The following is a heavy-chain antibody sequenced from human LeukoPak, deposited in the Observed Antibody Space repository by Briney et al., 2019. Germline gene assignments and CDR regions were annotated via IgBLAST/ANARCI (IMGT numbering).Heavy chain of an antibody. CDR3: AKDGLGYCSSTSCQNNWFDP. D-gene: IGHD2-2*03. Sequence: GGSLRLSCAASGFTFSSYWMSWVRQAPGKGLEWVANIKQDGSEKYYVDSVKGRFTISRDNSKNTLYLQMNSLRAEDTAVYYCAKDGLGYCSSTSCQNNWFDPWGQGTLVTVSS. CDR1: GFTFSSYW. J-gene: IGHJ5*02. V-gene: IGHV3-7*03. CDR2: IKQDGSEK.